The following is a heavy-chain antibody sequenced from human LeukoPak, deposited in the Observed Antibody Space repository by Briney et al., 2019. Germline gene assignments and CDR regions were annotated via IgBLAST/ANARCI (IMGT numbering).Heavy chain of an antibody. Sequence: GGSLRLSCAASGFTVSSNYMSWVRQAPGKGLEWVSLIYSGGSTYYADSVKGRFTISRDNSKNTLYLQMNSLRAEDTAVYYCARYYYDSSGYPYFDYWGQGTLVTVSS. CDR2: IYSGGST. CDR1: GFTVSSNY. CDR3: ARYYYDSSGYPYFDY. V-gene: IGHV3-53*01. D-gene: IGHD3-22*01. J-gene: IGHJ4*02.